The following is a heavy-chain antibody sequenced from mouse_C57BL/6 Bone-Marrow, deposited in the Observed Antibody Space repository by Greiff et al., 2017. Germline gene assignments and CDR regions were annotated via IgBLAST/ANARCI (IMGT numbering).Heavy chain of an antibody. CDR1: GYTFTSYW. CDR3: ARSYDGYSWFAY. CDR2: IDPSDSYT. D-gene: IGHD2-3*01. V-gene: IGHV1-59*01. Sequence: VQLQQSGAELVRPGTSVKLSCKASGYTFTSYWMHWVKQRPGQGLEWIGVIDPSDSYTNYNQKFKGKATLTVDTSSSTAYMQLSSLTSEDSAVYYCARSYDGYSWFAYWGQGTLVTVSA. J-gene: IGHJ3*01.